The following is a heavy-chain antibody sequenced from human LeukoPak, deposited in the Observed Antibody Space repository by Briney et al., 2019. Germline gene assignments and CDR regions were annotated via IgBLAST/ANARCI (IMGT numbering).Heavy chain of an antibody. D-gene: IGHD1-26*01. CDR1: GFTFSSYS. J-gene: IGHJ4*02. Sequence: GGSLRLSCAASGFTFSSYSMNWVRQAPGKGLEWVSSISSSSSFIYYAGSVKGRFTISRDNAKNSLYLQMNSLRAEDTALYYCARGRYSGSYLLDYWGQGTLVTVSS. V-gene: IGHV3-21*01. CDR2: ISSSSSFI. CDR3: ARGRYSGSYLLDY.